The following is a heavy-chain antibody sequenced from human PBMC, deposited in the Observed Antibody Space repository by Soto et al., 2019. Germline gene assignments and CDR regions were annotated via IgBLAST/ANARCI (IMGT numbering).Heavy chain of an antibody. V-gene: IGHV3-74*01. CDR3: SSWGDIVPVSPTDFDH. CDR1: GFTFSTYW. D-gene: IGHD2-8*02. CDR2: ISPDGSNR. Sequence: PGGSLRLSCAASGFTFSTYWMNWVRQTPGKGLMWVSRISPDGSNRGYADSVGGRFTVSRDNAKNTLYLQMHSLRAEDTAMYYCSSWGDIVPVSPTDFDHWGGGTLVTVSS. J-gene: IGHJ4*02.